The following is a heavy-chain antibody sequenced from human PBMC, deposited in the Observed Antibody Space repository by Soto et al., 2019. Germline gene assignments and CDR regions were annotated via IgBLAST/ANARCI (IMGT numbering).Heavy chain of an antibody. D-gene: IGHD3-3*01. Sequence: SLRLSGAASGFTFSDYYISWIFQAPGKGLEWVSYISSSGSTIYYADSVKGRFTISRDNAKNSLYLQMNSLRAEDTAVYYCARDTHYDFWSGYFFDYWGQGTLVTVSS. J-gene: IGHJ4*02. V-gene: IGHV3-11*01. CDR1: GFTFSDYY. CDR3: ARDTHYDFWSGYFFDY. CDR2: ISSSGSTI.